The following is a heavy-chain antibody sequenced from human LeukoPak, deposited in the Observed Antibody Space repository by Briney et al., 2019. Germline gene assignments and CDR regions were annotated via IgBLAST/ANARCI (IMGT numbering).Heavy chain of an antibody. CDR3: AKDFGVTGAEIFDH. J-gene: IGHJ4*02. CDR2: VSIGGTGT. Sequence: GGSLRLSCAASGFTFSAHAMSWVRQAPGKGLEWVSTVSIGGTGTYYTDSVQGRFTISRDNSKNMVFLQMNSLRVDDTAIYYCAKDFGVTGAEIFDHWGQGTLVTVSS. D-gene: IGHD2-8*01. V-gene: IGHV3-23*01. CDR1: GFTFSAHA.